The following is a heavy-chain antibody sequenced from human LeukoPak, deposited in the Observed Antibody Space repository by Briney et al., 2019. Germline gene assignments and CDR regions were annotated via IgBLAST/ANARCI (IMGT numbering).Heavy chain of an antibody. J-gene: IGHJ4*02. Sequence: PGGSLRLSCAASKFTFSNAWMSWIRQAPGKGLEWVGRIYSKTDGGTIDYAAPVKDRFTISRDDSKNTLYLQMNSLKTEDTAVYYCARVSTVWHHTYYFHYWGQGTLVTVSS. CDR3: ARVSTVWHHTYYFHY. D-gene: IGHD1-26*01. V-gene: IGHV3-15*01. CDR2: IYSKTDGGTI. CDR1: KFTFSNAW.